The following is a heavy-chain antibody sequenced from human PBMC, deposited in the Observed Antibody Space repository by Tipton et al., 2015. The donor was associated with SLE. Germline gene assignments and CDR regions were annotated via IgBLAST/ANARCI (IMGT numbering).Heavy chain of an antibody. CDR1: GGSIGSDNDY. CDR3: ARSRGLGSCSGDNCYDYYFGIDV. Sequence: TLSLTCTVAGGSIGSDNDYWGWIRQPPGKGLEWIGSIYYSGRTYYNPSLKSRVTISLDPPKNQFSLKLTSVTAADTAMYYCARSRGLGSCSGDNCYDYYFGIDVWGQGTTVTVSS. D-gene: IGHD2-15*01. CDR2: IYYSGRT. J-gene: IGHJ6*02. V-gene: IGHV4-39*07.